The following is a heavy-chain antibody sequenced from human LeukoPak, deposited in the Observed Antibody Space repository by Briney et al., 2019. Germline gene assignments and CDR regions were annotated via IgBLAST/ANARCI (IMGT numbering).Heavy chain of an antibody. Sequence: SETLSLTCTVSGCSISSGGYYWIWIRQHPGKGLEWIGYIYYSGSTYYNPSLKSRVTITVDTSKNQFSLKLSSVTAADTAVYYSARVLGRLGELYPFDYWGQGTLVTVSS. J-gene: IGHJ4*02. CDR3: ARVLGRLGELYPFDY. CDR1: GCSISSGGYY. D-gene: IGHD3-16*01. V-gene: IGHV4-31*03. CDR2: IYYSGST.